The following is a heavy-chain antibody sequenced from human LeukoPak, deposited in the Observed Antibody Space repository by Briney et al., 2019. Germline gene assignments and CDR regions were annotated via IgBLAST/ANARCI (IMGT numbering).Heavy chain of an antibody. D-gene: IGHD3-22*01. CDR1: GSRFTSYW. CDR2: IYPGDSDT. V-gene: IGHV5-51*01. J-gene: IGHJ3*02. Sequence: GESLKISCKGSGSRFTSYWIGWVRPMPGKGLAWMGIIYPGDSDTRYSPSFQGQVTISADKSISTAYLQWSSLKASDTAMYYCARAYDSSGYYGFWAFDIWGQGTMVTVSS. CDR3: ARAYDSSGYYGFWAFDI.